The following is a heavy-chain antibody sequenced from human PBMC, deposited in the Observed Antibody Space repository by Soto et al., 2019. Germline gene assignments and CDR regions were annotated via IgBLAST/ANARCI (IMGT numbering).Heavy chain of an antibody. J-gene: IGHJ4*02. D-gene: IGHD6-13*01. V-gene: IGHV3-9*01. CDR3: AKGNMEQLVPPFDY. CDR1: GFTFDDYA. CDR2: TSWNSGSI. Sequence: EVQLVESGGGLVQPGRSLRLSCAASGFTFDDYAMHWVRQAPGKGLEWVSGTSWNSGSIGYADSVKGRFTISRDNVKNSLYLQMNSLRAEDTALYYCAKGNMEQLVPPFDYWCQGTMVTVSS.